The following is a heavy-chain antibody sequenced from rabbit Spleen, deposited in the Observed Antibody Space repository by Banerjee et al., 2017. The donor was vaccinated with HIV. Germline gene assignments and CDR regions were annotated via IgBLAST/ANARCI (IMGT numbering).Heavy chain of an antibody. CDR1: GVSFSGNSY. D-gene: IGHD1-1*01. Sequence: QSLEESGGDLVKPGASLTLTCIASGVSFSGNSYMCWVRQAPGKGLEWIACIDTGSSGFTYFANWAKGRFTISKTSSTTVTLQMTSLTAADTATYFCARDTSSSFSSYGMDLWAQGPWSPS. V-gene: IGHV1S40*01. CDR2: IDTGSSGFT. CDR3: ARDTSSSFSSYGMDL. J-gene: IGHJ6*01.